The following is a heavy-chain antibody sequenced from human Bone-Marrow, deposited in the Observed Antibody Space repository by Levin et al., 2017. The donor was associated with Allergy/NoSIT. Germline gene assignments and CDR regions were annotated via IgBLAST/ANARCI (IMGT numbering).Heavy chain of an antibody. CDR1: GFTVGNAW. CDR3: VTWSYGDY. J-gene: IGHJ4*02. Sequence: GGSLRLSCAASGFTVGNAWMNWVRQAPGKGLEWVGRIKSKSNVETTDYAAPVKGRFSISRDDSKNTVFLQMNSLKSEDTAVYYCVTWSYGDYWGQGTLVTVSS. CDR2: IKSKSNVETT. V-gene: IGHV3-15*01. D-gene: IGHD1-26*01.